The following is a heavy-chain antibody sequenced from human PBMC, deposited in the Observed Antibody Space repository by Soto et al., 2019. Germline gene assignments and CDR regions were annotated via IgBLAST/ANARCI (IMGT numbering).Heavy chain of an antibody. V-gene: IGHV1-8*01. CDR3: ASSILAVAACFDY. CDR1: GYTFTSYD. Sequence: ASVKVSCKASGYTFTSYDINWVRQATGQGLEWMGRMNPNSGNTGYAQKFQGRVTMTRNTSISTAYMELSSLRSEDTAVYYCASSILAVAACFDYWGQGTLVTVSS. CDR2: MNPNSGNT. J-gene: IGHJ4*02. D-gene: IGHD6-19*01.